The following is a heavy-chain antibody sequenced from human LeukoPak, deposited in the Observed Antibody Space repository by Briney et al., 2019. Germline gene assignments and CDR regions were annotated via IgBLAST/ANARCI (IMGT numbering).Heavy chain of an antibody. CDR1: GASFSGYY. CDR2: INHSGST. Sequence: SETLSLTCAVYGASFSGYYWSWIRQPPGKGLEWIGEINHSGSTNYNPSLKSRVTISVDTSKNQFSLKLSSVTAADTAVYYCARKGWGSGSRYFDYWGQGTLVTVSS. J-gene: IGHJ4*02. D-gene: IGHD3-10*01. V-gene: IGHV4-34*01. CDR3: ARKGWGSGSRYFDY.